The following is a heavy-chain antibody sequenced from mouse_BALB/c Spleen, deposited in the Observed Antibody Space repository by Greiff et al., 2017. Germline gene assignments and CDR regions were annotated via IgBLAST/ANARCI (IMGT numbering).Heavy chain of an antibody. CDR2: IDPANGNT. V-gene: IGHV14-3*02. J-gene: IGHJ4*01. Sequence: EVQLQQSGAELVKPGASVKLSCTASGFNIKDTYMHWVKQRPEQGLEWIGRIDPANGNTKYDPKFQGKATITADTSSNTAYLQLSSLTSEDTAVYCCARSYGIYAMDYWGQGTSGTVSS. CDR3: ARSYGIYAMDY. D-gene: IGHD2-1*01. CDR1: GFNIKDTY.